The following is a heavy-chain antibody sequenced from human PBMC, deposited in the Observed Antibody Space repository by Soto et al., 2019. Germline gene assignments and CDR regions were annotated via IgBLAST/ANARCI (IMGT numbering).Heavy chain of an antibody. J-gene: IGHJ4*02. V-gene: IGHV3-48*03. CDR1: GFTFSSYE. D-gene: IGHD5-12*01. CDR3: ARWDGYNHFFDY. Sequence: RLSCAASGFTFSSYEMNWVRQAPGKGLEWVSYISSSGSIIYYADSVKGRFTVSRDNAKSSLYLQMNSLRAEDTAVYYCARWDGYNHFFDYWGQGTLVTVS. CDR2: ISSSGSII.